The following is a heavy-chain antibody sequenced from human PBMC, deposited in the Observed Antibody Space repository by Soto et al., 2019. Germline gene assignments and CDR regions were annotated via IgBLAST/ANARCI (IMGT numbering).Heavy chain of an antibody. V-gene: IGHV4-4*07. CDR1: CGSIISYY. CDR3: ARDHRYSSSDYYYGMDV. Sequence: SETLSLTCTFSCGSIISYYWSWIRQPAGKGLEWIGRIYTSGSTNYNPSLKSRVTMSVDTSKNQFSLKLSSVTAADTAVYYCARDHRYSSSDYYYGMDVWGQGTTVTVSS. D-gene: IGHD6-6*01. J-gene: IGHJ6*02. CDR2: IYTSGST.